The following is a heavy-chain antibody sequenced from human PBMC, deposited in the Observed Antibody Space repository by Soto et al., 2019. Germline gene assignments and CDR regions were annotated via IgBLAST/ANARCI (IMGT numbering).Heavy chain of an antibody. CDR2: IIPIFGTA. Sequence: ASVKVSCKASGGTFSSYAISWVRQAPGQGLEWMGGIIPIFGTANYAQKFQGRVTITADESTSTAYMELSSLRSEDTAVYYCARVKVFGVVTPTTYYYYGMDVWGQGTTVTVSS. J-gene: IGHJ6*02. CDR3: ARVKVFGVVTPTTYYYYGMDV. V-gene: IGHV1-69*13. D-gene: IGHD3-3*01. CDR1: GGTFSSYA.